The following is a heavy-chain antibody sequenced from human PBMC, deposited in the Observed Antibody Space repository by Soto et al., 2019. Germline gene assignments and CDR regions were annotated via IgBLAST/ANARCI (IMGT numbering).Heavy chain of an antibody. Sequence: QVQLVQSGAEVKKPGASVTVSCKASGYTFTSYYMHWVRQAPGQGLEWMGISNPTSSTSYAQKFQGRVTMTRDTSTSTVYMELSSLRSEDTAVYYCARVYCSGGSCYGIDYWGQGTLVTVSS. CDR1: GYTFTSYY. V-gene: IGHV1-46*01. CDR2: SNPTSST. D-gene: IGHD2-15*01. J-gene: IGHJ4*02. CDR3: ARVYCSGGSCYGIDY.